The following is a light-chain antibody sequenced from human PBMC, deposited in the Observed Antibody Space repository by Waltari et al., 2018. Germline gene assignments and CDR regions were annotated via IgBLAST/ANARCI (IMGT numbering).Light chain of an antibody. V-gene: IGKV3-20*01. CDR3: QLYGGSPEIT. Sequence: EIVLTQSPGTLSLSPGERATLSCRASQRVTGGYLAWSQQKPGQAPRLLIYGTSIRATGSPRRVSGRGAGEGFPLSNTRLEPEDFAVYYCQLYGGSPEITFGGGTKVEIK. J-gene: IGKJ4*01. CDR2: GTS. CDR1: QRVTGGY.